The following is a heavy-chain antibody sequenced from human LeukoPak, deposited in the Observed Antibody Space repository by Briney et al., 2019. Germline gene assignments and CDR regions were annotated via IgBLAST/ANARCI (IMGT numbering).Heavy chain of an antibody. V-gene: IGHV4-59*01. CDR3: ATVPDSGSGSYYYHNWFDP. J-gene: IGHJ5*02. Sequence: PSETLSLTCTVSGGSISSYYWSWIRQPPGKGLEGIGYIYYSGSTNYNPSLKSRVTISVDTSKNQFSLKLSSVTAADTAVYYCATVPDSGSGSYYYHNWFDPWSQGTLVTVSS. CDR2: IYYSGST. CDR1: GGSISSYY. D-gene: IGHD3-10*01.